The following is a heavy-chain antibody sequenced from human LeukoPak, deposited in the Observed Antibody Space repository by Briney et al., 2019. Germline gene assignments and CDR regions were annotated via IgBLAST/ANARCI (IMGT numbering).Heavy chain of an antibody. D-gene: IGHD3-10*01. CDR2: IYYIGST. CDR1: SDSISSYY. CDR3: ARVGAYNWFDP. Sequence: SETLSLTCTVSSDSISSYYWSWIRQPPGKGLEWIGYIYYIGSTNYNPPLKSRVTISVDTSKNQFSLKLSSVTAADTAVYYCARVGAYNWFDPWGQGTLVTAS. J-gene: IGHJ5*02. V-gene: IGHV4-59*01.